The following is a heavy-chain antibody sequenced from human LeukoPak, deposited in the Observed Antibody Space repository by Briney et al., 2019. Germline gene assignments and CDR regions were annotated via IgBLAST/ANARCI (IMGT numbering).Heavy chain of an antibody. CDR1: GGSLSGGSYF. D-gene: IGHD3-3*01. V-gene: IGHV4-61*09. Sequence: SQTLSLTCTVSGGSLSGGSYFWSWIPPPAGKGLEWLGHLYTSGTTNYNPSLNRPVTISASTPKLPLTLQPSSVTAADTAVYYCARGITIFGVVIQNWFDPGGQGTLVTVSS. J-gene: IGHJ5*02. CDR2: LYTSGTT. CDR3: ARGITIFGVVIQNWFDP.